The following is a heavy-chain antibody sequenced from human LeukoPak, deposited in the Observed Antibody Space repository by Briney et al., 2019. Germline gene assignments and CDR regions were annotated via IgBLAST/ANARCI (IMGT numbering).Heavy chain of an antibody. CDR1: GGSISSNW. V-gene: IGHV4-4*02. CDR3: ARTTEGYCSSASCFGFSYSYYMDV. D-gene: IGHD2-2*01. J-gene: IGHJ6*03. Sequence: PSETLSLTCAVSGGSISSNWWSWVRQPPGKGLEWIGEIDHSGSTNYNPSLKSRVTISVDTSKNQFSLKLSSVIAADTAVYYCARTTEGYCSSASCFGFSYSYYMDVWGKGTTVTISS. CDR2: IDHSGST.